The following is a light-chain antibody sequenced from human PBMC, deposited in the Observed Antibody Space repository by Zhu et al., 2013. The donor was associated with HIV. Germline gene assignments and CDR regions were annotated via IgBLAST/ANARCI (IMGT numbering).Light chain of an antibody. CDR2: APS. CDR1: QGIGSA. V-gene: IGKV1-39*01. J-gene: IGKJ1*01. Sequence: QLTQSPSSLSASVGDRVTITCRASQGIGSALAWYQQKPGKAPKVLISAPSTLQSGVPSRFSGGGSGSDFTLTIDGLQPEDFATYYCQQSYETPWTFGQGTSVDLK. CDR3: QQSYETPWT.